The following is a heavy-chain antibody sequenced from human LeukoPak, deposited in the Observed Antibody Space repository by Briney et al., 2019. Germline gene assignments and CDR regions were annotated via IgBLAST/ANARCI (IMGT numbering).Heavy chain of an antibody. V-gene: IGHV3-30*02. J-gene: IGHJ4*02. D-gene: IGHD6-19*01. CDR1: GFTFSSYG. CDR3: AKDPWAVDGKNYDY. CDR2: IRYDGSNK. Sequence: GGSLRLSCAASGFTFSSYGMHWVRQAPGKGLEWVAFIRYDGSNKYYADSVKGRFTISRDNSKNTLYLQMNSRRAEDTAVYYCAKDPWAVDGKNYDYWGQGTLVTVSS.